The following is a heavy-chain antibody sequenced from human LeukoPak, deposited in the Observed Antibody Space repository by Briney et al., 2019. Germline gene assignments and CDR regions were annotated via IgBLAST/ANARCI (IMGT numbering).Heavy chain of an antibody. CDR2: ISGSGGST. D-gene: IGHD2-2*01. J-gene: IGHJ6*02. CDR1: GFTFSNYA. V-gene: IGHV3-23*01. Sequence: GGSLRLSCAASGFTFSNYAMSWVRQAPGKGLEWVSTISGSGGSTYYADSVKGRFTISRDNSKNTLYLQLNSLRAEDTAVYYCAKSTSPLYYHYGMDVWGQGTTVTVSS. CDR3: AKSTSPLYYHYGMDV.